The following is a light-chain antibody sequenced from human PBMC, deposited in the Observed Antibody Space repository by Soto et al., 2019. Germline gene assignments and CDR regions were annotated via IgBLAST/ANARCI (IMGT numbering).Light chain of an antibody. CDR1: QSISSY. Sequence: DIQMTQSPSSLSASVGDRVTITCRASQSISSYLNWYQQKPGKAPKLLIYAASSLQSGVPSRFSGSGSGTDFTLNISSLQPEDFATYYCQQSYSTHWTFGQGTKVEIK. CDR2: AAS. J-gene: IGKJ1*01. V-gene: IGKV1-39*01. CDR3: QQSYSTHWT.